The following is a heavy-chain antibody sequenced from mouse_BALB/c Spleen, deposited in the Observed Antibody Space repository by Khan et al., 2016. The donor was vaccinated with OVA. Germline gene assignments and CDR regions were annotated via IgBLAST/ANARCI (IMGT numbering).Heavy chain of an antibody. CDR3: ASGGYWYFDV. CDR1: GHAFTNYG. J-gene: IGHJ1*01. D-gene: IGHD1-1*02. Sequence: QIQLVQSGPELKKPGETVKISCKASGHAFTNYGMNWVKQAPGKGLKWMGWINTYTEEPTYADDFKGRFAFSLETSASTAYLQINNLKNEDTATYFCASGGYWYFDVWGAGTTVTVSS. CDR2: INTYTEEP. V-gene: IGHV9-3-1*01.